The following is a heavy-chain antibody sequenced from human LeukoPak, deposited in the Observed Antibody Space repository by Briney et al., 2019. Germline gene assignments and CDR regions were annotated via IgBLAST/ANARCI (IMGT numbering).Heavy chain of an antibody. J-gene: IGHJ5*02. Sequence: GGSLRLSCAASGFTFTRYDINWVRQAPGKGLEWISSISSSSDHIYYADSVKGRFTISRDNAKNSVHLQMNSLRAEDTAVYYCARGGAYFDFWSASWGQGTLVTVSS. D-gene: IGHD3-3*01. V-gene: IGHV3-21*01. CDR1: GFTFTRYD. CDR2: ISSSSDHI. CDR3: ARGGAYFDFWSAS.